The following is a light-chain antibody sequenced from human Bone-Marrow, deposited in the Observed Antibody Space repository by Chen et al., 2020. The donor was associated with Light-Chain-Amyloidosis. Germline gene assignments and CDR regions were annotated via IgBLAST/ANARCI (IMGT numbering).Light chain of an antibody. V-gene: IGLV6-57*03. J-gene: IGLJ3*02. CDR1: SGDIATNF. CDR2: ENE. CDR3: QSYATNTWI. Sequence: NFILTQAHSWSESPGKTVTISCPRSSGDIATNFVQWYQQPTGSAPTTLIYENEHRPSGLAVRFSCSIDTSSNSASRTITGLETEDEADYYCQSYATNTWIFGGGTHLTVL.